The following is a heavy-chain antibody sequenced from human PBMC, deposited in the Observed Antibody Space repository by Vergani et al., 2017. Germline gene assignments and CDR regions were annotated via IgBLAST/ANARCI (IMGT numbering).Heavy chain of an antibody. J-gene: IGHJ5*02. CDR1: GFSLSNARMG. Sequence: QITLKESGPVLVKPTETLTLTCTVSGFSLSNARMGVSWIRQPPGKALEWLAHIFSNDEKSYSTSLKSRLTISKDTSKSQVVLTMTNMDPVDTATYYCARIGDYGPNWFDPWGQGTLVTVSS. D-gene: IGHD4-17*01. V-gene: IGHV2-26*01. CDR2: IFSNDEK. CDR3: ARIGDYGPNWFDP.